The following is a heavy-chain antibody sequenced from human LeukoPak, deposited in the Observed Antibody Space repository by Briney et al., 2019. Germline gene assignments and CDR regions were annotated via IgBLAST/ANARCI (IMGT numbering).Heavy chain of an antibody. CDR1: GGSISSYY. D-gene: IGHD6-6*01. V-gene: IGHV4-59*12. J-gene: IGHJ3*02. Sequence: PSETLSLTCTVSGGSISSYYWSWIRQPPGKGLEWIGYIYYSGSTNYNPSLKSRLTMSVDMSKNQFSLKLNSVTAADTAVYYCARVTYSSSSISLDAFDIWGQGTMVTVSS. CDR2: IYYSGST. CDR3: ARVTYSSSSISLDAFDI.